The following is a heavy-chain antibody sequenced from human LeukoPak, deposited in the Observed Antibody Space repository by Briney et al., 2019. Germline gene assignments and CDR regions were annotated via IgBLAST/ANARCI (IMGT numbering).Heavy chain of an antibody. D-gene: IGHD4-11*01. V-gene: IGHV4-34*01. CDR3: ARGQGTVTTH. Sequence: PSETLSLTCAVSGGSFSGYYWTWIRQPPGKGLEWIGEINHSGSANYNPSLMSRVTISLDTSKNHFSLNLSSVTTADTAVYYCARGQGTVTTHWGQGTLVTVSS. CDR1: GGSFSGYY. CDR2: INHSGSA. J-gene: IGHJ4*02.